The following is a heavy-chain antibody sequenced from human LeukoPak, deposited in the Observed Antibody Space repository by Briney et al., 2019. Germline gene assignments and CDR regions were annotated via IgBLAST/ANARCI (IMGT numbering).Heavy chain of an antibody. Sequence: QSGGSLRLSCAASGFTVSSNYMSWVRQAPGKGLEWVSTIYSGGSTYYADSVKGRFAISRDNSKNMLYLQMNSLRAEDTAVYYCTRSYYYESSGYYYGSPTNDFDYWGQGTLVTVSS. CDR3: TRSYYYESSGYYYGSPTNDFDY. D-gene: IGHD3-22*01. J-gene: IGHJ4*02. CDR2: IYSGGST. V-gene: IGHV3-53*01. CDR1: GFTVSSNY.